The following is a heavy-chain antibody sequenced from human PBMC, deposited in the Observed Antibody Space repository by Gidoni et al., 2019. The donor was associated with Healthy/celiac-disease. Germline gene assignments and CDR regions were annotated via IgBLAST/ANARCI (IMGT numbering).Heavy chain of an antibody. J-gene: IGHJ6*02. CDR1: GFTFRSYA. D-gene: IGHD4-17*01. CDR3: ASTYGDYAPYYGMDV. V-gene: IGHV3-30-3*01. CDR2: ISYDGSNK. Sequence: QVQLVESGGGVVQPGRSLRLSCAASGFTFRSYAMHWVRQAPGKGLEWVAVISYDGSNKYYADSVKGRFTISRDNSKNTLYLQMNSLRAEDTAVYYCASTYGDYAPYYGMDVWGQGTTVTVSS.